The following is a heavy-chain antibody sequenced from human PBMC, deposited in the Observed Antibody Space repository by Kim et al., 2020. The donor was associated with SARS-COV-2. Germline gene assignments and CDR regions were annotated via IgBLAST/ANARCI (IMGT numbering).Heavy chain of an antibody. Sequence: SETLSLTCTVSGGSISSSSYYWGWIRQPPGKGLEWIGSIYYSGSTYYNPSLKSRVTISVDTSKNQFSLKLSSVTAADTAVYYCARQPSSSWNWFDPWGQGTLVTVSS. V-gene: IGHV4-39*01. CDR3: ARQPSSSWNWFDP. D-gene: IGHD6-13*01. CDR1: GGSISSSSYY. J-gene: IGHJ5*02. CDR2: IYYSGST.